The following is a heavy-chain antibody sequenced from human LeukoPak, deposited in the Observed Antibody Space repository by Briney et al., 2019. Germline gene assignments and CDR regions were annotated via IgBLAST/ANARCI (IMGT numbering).Heavy chain of an antibody. Sequence: GGSLRLSCAASGFTFSSYAMNWVRQAPGKGLEWVSGISGSGGGTYYADSVKGRFTISRDNAKNSLYLQMNSLRAEDTAVYYCARVNRGVITSYYYYYGMDVWGQGTTVTVSS. V-gene: IGHV3-23*01. CDR3: ARVNRGVITSYYYYYGMDV. D-gene: IGHD3-10*01. J-gene: IGHJ6*02. CDR1: GFTFSSYA. CDR2: ISGSGGGT.